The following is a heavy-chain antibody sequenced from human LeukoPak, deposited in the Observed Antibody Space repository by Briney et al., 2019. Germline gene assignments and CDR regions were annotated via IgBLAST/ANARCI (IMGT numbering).Heavy chain of an antibody. CDR1: GYSISSGYY. J-gene: IGHJ4*02. CDR2: IYHSGST. V-gene: IGHV4-38-2*01. Sequence: SETLSLTCAVSGYSISSGYYWGWIRQPPGKGLEWIGSIYHSGSTYYNPSLKSRVTISVDTSKNQFSLKLSSVTAADTAVYYCAVTIAVVPAASTYYFDYWGQGTLVTVSS. CDR3: AVTIAVVPAASTYYFDY. D-gene: IGHD2-2*01.